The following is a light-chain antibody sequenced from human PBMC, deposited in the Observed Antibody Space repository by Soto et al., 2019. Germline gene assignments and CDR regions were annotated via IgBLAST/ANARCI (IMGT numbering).Light chain of an antibody. CDR2: DVS. Sequence: QSVLTHPASVSGSRGQSITISCTGTSSDVGAYNYVSWYQQHPAKVPKLMVYDVSNRPSGVSDRFSGSKSGNTASLTISGLQAEDEADYYCYSYTSSSTYVFGTGTKVTVL. CDR1: SSDVGAYNY. CDR3: YSYTSSSTYV. V-gene: IGLV2-14*01. J-gene: IGLJ1*01.